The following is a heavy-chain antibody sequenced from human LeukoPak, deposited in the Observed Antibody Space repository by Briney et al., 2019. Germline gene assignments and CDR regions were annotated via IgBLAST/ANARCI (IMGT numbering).Heavy chain of an antibody. CDR1: GYTFTSYG. CDR2: ISAYNGNT. CDR3: ARTIVVVVAAIRESNWFDP. J-gene: IGHJ5*02. V-gene: IGHV1-18*01. D-gene: IGHD2-15*01. Sequence: ASVKVSCKASGYTFTSYGISWVRQAPGQGLEWVGWISAYNGNTNYAQKLQGRVTMTTDTSTSTAYMELRSLRSDDTAVYYCARTIVVVVAAIRESNWFDPWGQGTLVTVSS.